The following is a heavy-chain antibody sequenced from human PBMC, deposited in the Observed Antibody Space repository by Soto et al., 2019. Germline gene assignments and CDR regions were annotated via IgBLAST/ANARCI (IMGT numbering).Heavy chain of an antibody. Sequence: ASVKVSCKASGYTFTSYGISWVRQAPGQGLEWMGWISGYNGKTTYAQKFQGRVTMTRDTSTSTVYMELSSLRSEDTAVYYCARVYCSGGSCYGIDCWGQGTLVTVSS. CDR2: ISGYNGKT. CDR3: ARVYCSGGSCYGIDC. D-gene: IGHD2-15*01. V-gene: IGHV1-18*01. J-gene: IGHJ4*02. CDR1: GYTFTSYG.